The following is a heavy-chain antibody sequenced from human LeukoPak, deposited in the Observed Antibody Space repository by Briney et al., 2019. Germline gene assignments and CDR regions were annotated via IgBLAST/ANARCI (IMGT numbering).Heavy chain of an antibody. J-gene: IGHJ4*02. V-gene: IGHV3-30*02. CDR1: GFTFSNYV. CDR2: IRYDGSNK. CDR3: ARGDRYYGSGRPFDY. D-gene: IGHD3-10*01. Sequence: PGGSLRLSCAASGFTFSNYVMHWVRQGPGKGLEWVTFIRYDGSNKYYADSVKGRFTISRDNSKNTLYLQMNSLRAEDTAVYYCARGDRYYGSGRPFDYWGQGTLVTVSS.